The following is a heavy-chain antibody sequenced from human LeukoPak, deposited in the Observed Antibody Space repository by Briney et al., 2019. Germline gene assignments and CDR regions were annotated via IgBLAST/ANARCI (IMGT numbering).Heavy chain of an antibody. V-gene: IGHV3-23*01. J-gene: IGHJ2*01. D-gene: IGHD3-3*01. CDR2: ISGSGDTT. CDR3: ARDRLWSGKSRNWYLDL. Sequence: GSLRLSCAASGFTFTKYAFNWVRQAPGKGLEWVSGISGSGDTTYYADSVKGRFTISRDNSKNTLFLQMNSLRVEDTAMYYCARDRLWSGKSRNWYLDLWGRGSLVTVSS. CDR1: GFTFTKYA.